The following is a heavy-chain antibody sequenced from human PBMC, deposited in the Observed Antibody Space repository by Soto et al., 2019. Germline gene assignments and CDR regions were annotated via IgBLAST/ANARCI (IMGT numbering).Heavy chain of an antibody. D-gene: IGHD3-10*01. Sequence: GGSLRLSCAASGFTFSSYSMNWVRQAPGKGLEWVSYISSSSSTIYYADSVKGRFTISRDNAKNSLYLQMNSLRAEDTAVYYCAREGGLLWFGESPLGYWGQGTLVTVSS. CDR3: AREGGLLWFGESPLGY. CDR2: ISSSSSTI. V-gene: IGHV3-48*01. CDR1: GFTFSSYS. J-gene: IGHJ4*02.